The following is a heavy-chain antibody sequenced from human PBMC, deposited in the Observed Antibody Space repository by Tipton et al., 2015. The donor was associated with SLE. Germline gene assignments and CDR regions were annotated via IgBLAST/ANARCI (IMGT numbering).Heavy chain of an antibody. CDR2: ISSSSSYI. CDR3: ARDLPDYYDSSGDRGFGI. Sequence: SLRLSCAASGFTFSSYSMNWVRQAPGKGLEWVSSISSSSSYIYYADSVKGRFTISRDNAKNSLYLQMNSLRAEDTAVYYCARDLPDYYDSSGDRGFGIWGQGTMVTVSS. D-gene: IGHD3-22*01. CDR1: GFTFSSYS. J-gene: IGHJ3*02. V-gene: IGHV3-21*01.